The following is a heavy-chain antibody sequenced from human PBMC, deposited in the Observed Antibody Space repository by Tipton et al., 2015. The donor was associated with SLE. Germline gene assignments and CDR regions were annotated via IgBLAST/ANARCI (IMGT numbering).Heavy chain of an antibody. D-gene: IGHD2-2*01. CDR2: INRSGST. Sequence: TLSLTCAVYGGSFSDYYWSWVRQPPGKGLEWIGEINRSGSTNYNPSLKSRVSMSVDTSKNQFSLKLSSVTAADTAVYYCARSGYCTSTSCWDYYMDVWGKGTTVTVS. V-gene: IGHV4-34*01. J-gene: IGHJ6*03. CDR1: GGSFSDYY. CDR3: ARSGYCTSTSCWDYYMDV.